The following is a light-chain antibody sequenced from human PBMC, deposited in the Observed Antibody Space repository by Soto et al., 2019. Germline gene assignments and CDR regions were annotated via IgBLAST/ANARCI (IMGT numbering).Light chain of an antibody. CDR2: GAS. J-gene: IGKJ5*01. CDR3: QQRSNWPLSIT. Sequence: EIVLTQSPGTLSLSPGERATLSCRASQSVSNNYLAWYQQKPGQAPRLLIYGASNRATGIPDRFSGSGSGTDFTLTISRLEPEDFAVYYCQQRSNWPLSITFGQGTRLEIK. CDR1: QSVSNNY. V-gene: IGKV3D-20*02.